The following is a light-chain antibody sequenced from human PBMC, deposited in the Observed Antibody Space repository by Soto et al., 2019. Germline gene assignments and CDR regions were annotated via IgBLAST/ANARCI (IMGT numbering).Light chain of an antibody. Sequence: DLQMTQSPSSVSASVGDRVTITCRASQGITSYLAWYQQKPGKAPNLLIYAASSLQSGVPSRFSGSGSGTDFTLTISSLQPEDSATYYCQQANSFPFTFGPGTKVDIK. CDR2: AAS. V-gene: IGKV1-12*01. CDR1: QGITSY. J-gene: IGKJ3*01. CDR3: QQANSFPFT.